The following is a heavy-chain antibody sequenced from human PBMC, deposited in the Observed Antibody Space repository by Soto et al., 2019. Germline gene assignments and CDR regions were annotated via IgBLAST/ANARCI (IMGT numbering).Heavy chain of an antibody. V-gene: IGHV4-39*01. Sequence: ETLSLTCTVSGDSISSSRYYWGWIRQPPGKGLEWIASIYYGGSTYYNPSLKSRVTISVDTSKNQFSLKLSSVTAVDTALYYCARRRDGYNFFDYWGQGTLVTVSS. J-gene: IGHJ4*02. CDR1: GDSISSSRYY. CDR3: ARRRDGYNFFDY. D-gene: IGHD5-12*01. CDR2: IYYGGST.